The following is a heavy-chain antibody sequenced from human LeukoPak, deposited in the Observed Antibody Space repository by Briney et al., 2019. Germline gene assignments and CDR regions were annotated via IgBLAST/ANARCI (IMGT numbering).Heavy chain of an antibody. D-gene: IGHD5-18*01. CDR1: GFTFSSYA. CDR3: AKGSRLWFGPGPYNWFDP. Sequence: PGGSLRLSCAASGFTFSSYAMSWVRQAPGKGLEWVSAISGSGGSTYYADSVKGRFTISRDNSKNTLYLQINSLRAEDTAVYYCAKGSRLWFGPGPYNWFDPWGQGTLVTVSS. J-gene: IGHJ5*02. CDR2: ISGSGGST. V-gene: IGHV3-23*01.